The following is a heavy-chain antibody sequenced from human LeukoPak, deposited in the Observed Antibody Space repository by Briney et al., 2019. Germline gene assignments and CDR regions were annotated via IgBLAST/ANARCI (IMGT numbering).Heavy chain of an antibody. CDR1: GFTFSSYE. CDR2: VSSSSGTI. D-gene: IGHD3-22*01. Sequence: GGSLRLSCAASGFTFSSYEMNWVRQAPGKGLEWVSYVSSSSGTIYYADSVKGRFTISRDNAKNSLYLQMNSLRGEDTAAYYCARVRIDYYDSSGYYFDVFDVWGQGTMVTVSS. CDR3: ARVRIDYYDSSGYYFDVFDV. J-gene: IGHJ3*01. V-gene: IGHV3-48*03.